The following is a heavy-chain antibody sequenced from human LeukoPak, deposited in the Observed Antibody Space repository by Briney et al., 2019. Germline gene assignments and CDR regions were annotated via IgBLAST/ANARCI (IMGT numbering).Heavy chain of an antibody. D-gene: IGHD5-18*01. CDR2: IYYSGST. Sequence: SETLSLTCTVSGGSISSYYWSWIRQPPGKGLEWIGYIYYSGSTNYNPSLKSRVTISVDTSKNQFSLKLSSVTAADTAVYYCARAGSYRQLWSSWGQGTLVTVSS. V-gene: IGHV4-59*01. CDR1: GGSISSYY. CDR3: ARAGSYRQLWSS. J-gene: IGHJ5*02.